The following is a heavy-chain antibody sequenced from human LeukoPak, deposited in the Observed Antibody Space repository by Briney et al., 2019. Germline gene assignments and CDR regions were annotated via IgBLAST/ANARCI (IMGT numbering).Heavy chain of an antibody. J-gene: IGHJ4*02. Sequence: GGSLRLSCAASGFTFTSYSMNWVRQAPGKGLEWVSTISGGGGSTYYADSVKGRFTISRDNAKNSLYLQMNSLRAEDTAVYYCARVGIQLCVDYWGQGTLVTVSS. CDR3: ARVGIQLCVDY. D-gene: IGHD5-18*01. CDR2: ISGGGGST. V-gene: IGHV3-23*01. CDR1: GFTFTSYS.